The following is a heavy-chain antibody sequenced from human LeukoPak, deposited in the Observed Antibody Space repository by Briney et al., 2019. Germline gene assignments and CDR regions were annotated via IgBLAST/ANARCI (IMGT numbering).Heavy chain of an antibody. CDR2: ISTRTRTP. Sequence: ASVKVSCKASGYTLTHYGINWVRQAPGQGFEWLGWISTRTRTPTYAQGFTGRFVFSLDTSVSTSYLQISSLKAEDTAVYYCARDVGPAGTFDSWGQGTLVTVSS. CDR3: ARDVGPAGTFDS. CDR1: GYTLTHYG. J-gene: IGHJ4*02. V-gene: IGHV7-4-1*02. D-gene: IGHD6-19*01.